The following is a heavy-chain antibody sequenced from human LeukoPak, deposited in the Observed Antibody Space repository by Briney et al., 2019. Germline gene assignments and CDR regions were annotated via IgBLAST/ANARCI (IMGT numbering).Heavy chain of an antibody. D-gene: IGHD3-9*01. CDR3: ARDGGHRVLRYFDWLIPAANNPPGAFDI. Sequence: AGGSLRLSCAASGFTFSSYWMSWVRQAPGKGLEWVANIKQDGSEKYYVDSVKGRFTISRDNAKNSLYLQMNSLRAEDTAVYYCARDGGHRVLRYFDWLIPAANNPPGAFDIWGQGTMVTVSS. J-gene: IGHJ3*02. CDR1: GFTFSSYW. V-gene: IGHV3-7*01. CDR2: IKQDGSEK.